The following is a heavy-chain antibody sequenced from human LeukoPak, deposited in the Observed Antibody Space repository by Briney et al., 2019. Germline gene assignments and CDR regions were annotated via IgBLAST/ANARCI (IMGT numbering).Heavy chain of an antibody. CDR3: ARGDKQLVFNRNKGGFDP. D-gene: IGHD6-13*01. Sequence: GGSLRLSCAASGFTFSSYAMHWVRQAPGKGLEWVAVISYDGSNKYYADSVKGRFTISRDNSKNTLYLQMNSLRTEDTAVYYCARGDKQLVFNRNKGGFDPWGQGTLVTVSS. CDR1: GFTFSSYA. V-gene: IGHV3-30*04. CDR2: ISYDGSNK. J-gene: IGHJ5*02.